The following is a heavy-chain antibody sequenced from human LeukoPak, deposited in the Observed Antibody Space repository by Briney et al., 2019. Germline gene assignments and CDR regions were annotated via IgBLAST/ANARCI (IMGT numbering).Heavy chain of an antibody. J-gene: IGHJ4*02. Sequence: GGSLRLSCAASGFTFSGSAMHWVRQASGKGLEWVGRIRSKANSYATAYAASVKGRFAISRDDSKSTAYLQMNSLKTEDTAVYYCTRQLIVATITDYWGQGTLVTVSS. V-gene: IGHV3-73*01. CDR1: GFTFSGSA. CDR3: TRQLIVATITDY. CDR2: IRSKANSYAT. D-gene: IGHD5-12*01.